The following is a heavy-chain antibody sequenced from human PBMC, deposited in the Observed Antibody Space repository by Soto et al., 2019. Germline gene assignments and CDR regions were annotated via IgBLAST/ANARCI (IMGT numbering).Heavy chain of an antibody. CDR1: GGSISSDDYY. Sequence: QVQLQESGPGLVKPSQTLSLTCTVSGGSISSDDYYWSWIRQHPGKGLEWIGYIYDSENTYSNPSLRSRVTISIDTSKNEFSLKLTSVTAADTAVYYCAGSPPPKSVSTFAPFEYWGQGALVTVSS. CDR2: IYDSENT. V-gene: IGHV4-31*03. CDR3: AGSPPPKSVSTFAPFEY. J-gene: IGHJ4*02. D-gene: IGHD4-17*01.